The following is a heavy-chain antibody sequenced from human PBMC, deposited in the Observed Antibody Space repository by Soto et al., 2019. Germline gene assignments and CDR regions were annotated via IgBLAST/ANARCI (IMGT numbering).Heavy chain of an antibody. CDR1: GGTFSSYT. D-gene: IGHD6-19*01. CDR3: ARGQVRYSSGWYVPAIGFSYYYYGTDV. J-gene: IGHJ6*02. CDR2: IIPILGIA. V-gene: IGHV1-69*02. Sequence: GASVKVSCKASGGTFSSYTISWVRQAPGQGLEWMGRIIPILGIANYAQKFQGRVTITADKSTSTAYMELSSLRSEDTAVYYCARGQVRYSSGWYVPAIGFSYYYYGTDVWGQGTTVTVSS.